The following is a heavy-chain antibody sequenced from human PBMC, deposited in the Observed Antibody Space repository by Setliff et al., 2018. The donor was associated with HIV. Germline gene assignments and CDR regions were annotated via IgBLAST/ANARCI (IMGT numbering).Heavy chain of an antibody. CDR3: TRKLAPGHGMDV. Sequence: GSLRLSCAASGFTFTSYRMIWVRQAPGKGLEWVANINQDGSEKNYVDSVKGRFTISRDNAKNSLYLQMDSLRVEDTTVYYCTRKLAPGHGMDVWGQGTTVTVSS. CDR2: INQDGSEK. J-gene: IGHJ6*02. CDR1: GFTFTSYR. V-gene: IGHV3-7*01. D-gene: IGHD3-3*02.